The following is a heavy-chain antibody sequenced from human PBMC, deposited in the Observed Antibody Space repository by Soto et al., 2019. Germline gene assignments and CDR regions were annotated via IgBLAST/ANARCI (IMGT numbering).Heavy chain of an antibody. CDR1: GFTFSNYA. V-gene: IGHV3-23*01. CDR2: ITGTGDST. CDR3: AKDRGITMVVVTVLLDY. Sequence: EVQLLESGGGLVQPGGSLRLSCAASGFTFSNYAMSWVRQAPGKGLEWVSGITGTGDSTYYGDSVKGRFTISRDNSKNTLYLQMNSLRAEDTAVYYCAKDRGITMVVVTVLLDYWGQGTLVTVSS. D-gene: IGHD3-22*01. J-gene: IGHJ4*02.